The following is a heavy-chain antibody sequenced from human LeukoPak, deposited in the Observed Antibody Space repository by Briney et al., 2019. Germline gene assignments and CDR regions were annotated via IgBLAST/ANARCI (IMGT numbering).Heavy chain of an antibody. CDR2: INSRGTTT. D-gene: IGHD5-24*01. CDR1: GFTFGDYY. Sequence: GGSLRLSCAASGFTFGDYYMTWIRQPPGKGLEWVSYINSRGTTTYYADSVKGRFTISRDNAENSLSLQMNSLRVEDTAVYYCARESRWAFDIWGQGTMVTVS. CDR3: ARESRWAFDI. J-gene: IGHJ3*02. V-gene: IGHV3-11*04.